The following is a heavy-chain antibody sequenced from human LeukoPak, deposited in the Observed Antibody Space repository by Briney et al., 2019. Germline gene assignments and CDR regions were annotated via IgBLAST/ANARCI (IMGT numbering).Heavy chain of an antibody. CDR3: ARVGYYDSSGYYEGACVY. V-gene: IGHV1-18*01. CDR2: ISAYNGNT. J-gene: IGHJ4*02. D-gene: IGHD3-22*01. Sequence: ASVKVSCKASGYTFTSYGTSWVRQAPGQGLEWMGWISAYNGNTNYAQKLQGRVTMTTDTSTSTAYMELRSLRSDDTAVYYCARVGYYDSSGYYEGACVYWGQGTLVTVSS. CDR1: GYTFTSYG.